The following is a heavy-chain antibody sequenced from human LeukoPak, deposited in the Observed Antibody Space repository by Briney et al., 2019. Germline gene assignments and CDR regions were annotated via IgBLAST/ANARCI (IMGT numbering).Heavy chain of an antibody. V-gene: IGHV3-33*08. J-gene: IGHJ4*02. CDR3: ASEALDSGSYY. Sequence: GGSLRLSCAASGFTFSSYGMHWVRQAPGKGLEWVAVIWYDGSNKYYADSVKGRFTISRDNSKNTLYLQMNSLRAEDTAVYYCASEALDSGSYYWGREPWSPSPQ. CDR1: GFTFSSYG. CDR2: IWYDGSNK. D-gene: IGHD1-26*01.